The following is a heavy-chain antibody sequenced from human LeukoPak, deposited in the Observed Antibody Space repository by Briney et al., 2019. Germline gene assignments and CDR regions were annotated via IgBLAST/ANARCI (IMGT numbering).Heavy chain of an antibody. CDR3: ARVETPLVLYYFYYAMDV. D-gene: IGHD3-10*01. J-gene: IGHJ6*02. V-gene: IGHV3-53*01. CDR2: IYSGGST. Sequence: GGSLRLSCAASGFTVSTNYMSWVRQAPGKGLEWVSVIYSGGSTDYADSVKGRFTISRDNSKNTLYLQMNSLRAEDTAVYYCARVETPLVLYYFYYAMDVWGQGTTVTVSS. CDR1: GFTVSTNY.